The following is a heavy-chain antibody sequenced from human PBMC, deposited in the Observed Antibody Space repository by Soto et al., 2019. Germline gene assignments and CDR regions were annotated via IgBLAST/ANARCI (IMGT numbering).Heavy chain of an antibody. CDR3: ARAAFYYDSSGYYRPFNY. CDR2: ISAYNGNT. Sequence: ASVKGSCKASGYTFTSSGMSWVQQAPGQGLEWMGWISAYNGNTNYAQKLQGRVTMTTDTSTSTAYMELRSLRPDDTAVYYCARAAFYYDSSGYYRPFNYWGQGTLVTVSS. V-gene: IGHV1-18*01. D-gene: IGHD3-22*01. J-gene: IGHJ4*02. CDR1: GYTFTSSG.